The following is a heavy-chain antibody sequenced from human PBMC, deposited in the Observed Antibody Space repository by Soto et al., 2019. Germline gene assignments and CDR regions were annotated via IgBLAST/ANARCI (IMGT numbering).Heavy chain of an antibody. CDR2: ISSTTNYI. CDR3: ARESEDLTSNFDY. CDR1: GFTFTRYS. V-gene: IGHV3-21*06. J-gene: IGHJ4*02. Sequence: GGALRLSCSASGFTFTRYSMNGVRQAPGKGLEWVSSISSTTNYIYYGDSMKGRFTISRDNAKNSLYLEMNSLRAEDTAVYYCARESEDLTSNFDYWGQGTLVTVSS.